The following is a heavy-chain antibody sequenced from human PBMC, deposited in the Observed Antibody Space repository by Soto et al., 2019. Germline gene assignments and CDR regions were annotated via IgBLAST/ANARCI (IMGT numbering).Heavy chain of an antibody. Sequence: SETLSLTCTFSGCSISSGDYYLSWIRQPPGKGLEWIGYIYYSGSTYYNPSLKSRVTISVDTSKNQFSLKLSSVTAADTAVYYCARENYDFWSGYFLFDYWGQGTLVTVSS. CDR3: ARENYDFWSGYFLFDY. V-gene: IGHV4-30-4*01. D-gene: IGHD3-3*01. CDR1: GCSISSGDYY. J-gene: IGHJ4*02. CDR2: IYYSGST.